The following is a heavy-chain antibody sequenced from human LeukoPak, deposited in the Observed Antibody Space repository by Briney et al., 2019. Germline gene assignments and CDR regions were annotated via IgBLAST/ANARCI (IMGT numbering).Heavy chain of an antibody. CDR3: ARDLRHCSSTSCQDH. CDR2: LYSGGGA. CDR1: GGSISSSSYH. J-gene: IGHJ4*02. Sequence: ETLSLTCTVSGGSISSSSYHWGWIRQPPGKGLECVSVLYSGGGAYYADSVRGRFTISRDSSKNTLDLQMNSLRVEDTAVYYCARDLRHCSSTSCQDHWGQGTLVTVSS. D-gene: IGHD2-2*01. V-gene: IGHV3-66*01.